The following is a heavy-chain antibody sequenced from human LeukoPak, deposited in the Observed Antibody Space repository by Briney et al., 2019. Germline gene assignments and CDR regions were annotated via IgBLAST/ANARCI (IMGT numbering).Heavy chain of an antibody. CDR2: ISGSGGST. J-gene: IGHJ5*02. CDR3: AKDPAGTMGNWFDL. Sequence: PGGSLRLSCAASGFTFSSYAMSWVRQAPGKGLEWVSAISGSGGSTYYADSVKGRFTISRDNSKNTLYLQMNSLRAGDTAVYYCAKDPAGTMGNWFDLWGQGTLVTVSS. CDR1: GFTFSSYA. D-gene: IGHD4/OR15-4a*01. V-gene: IGHV3-23*01.